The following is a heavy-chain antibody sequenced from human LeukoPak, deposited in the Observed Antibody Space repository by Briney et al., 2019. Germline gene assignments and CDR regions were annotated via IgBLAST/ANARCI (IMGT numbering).Heavy chain of an antibody. Sequence: PGGSLRLSCAASGFTFSSYAMSWVRQAPGKGLEWVSAISGSGGSTYYADSVKGRFTISRDNSKNTLYLQMNSLRAEDTAVYYCALDPLPPTLGFLRSRHDPWGQGTLVTVSS. CDR2: ISGSGGST. CDR1: GFTFSSYA. CDR3: ALDPLPPTLGFLRSRHDP. D-gene: IGHD1-1*01. V-gene: IGHV3-23*01. J-gene: IGHJ5*02.